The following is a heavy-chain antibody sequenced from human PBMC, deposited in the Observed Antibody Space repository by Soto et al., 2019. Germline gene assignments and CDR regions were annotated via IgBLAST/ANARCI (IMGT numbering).Heavy chain of an antibody. J-gene: IGHJ6*03. CDR3: ATYDSPYYFMDV. CDR1: GGSISSYY. D-gene: IGHD3-16*01. CDR2: MYYSGSS. Sequence: SETLSLTCTVSGGSISSYYWSRIRQPPGKGLEWIGHMYYSGSSDYNPSLKSRVTISVDTSKNQFSLRLNSVTAADTAVYYCATYDSPYYFMDVWGKGTTVTVSS. V-gene: IGHV4-59*13.